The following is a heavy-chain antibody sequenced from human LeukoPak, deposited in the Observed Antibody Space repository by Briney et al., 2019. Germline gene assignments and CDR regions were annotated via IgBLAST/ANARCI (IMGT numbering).Heavy chain of an antibody. J-gene: IGHJ4*02. CDR1: GGSISSGDYY. V-gene: IGHV4-30-4*01. Sequence: SQTLSLTCTVSGGSISSGDYYWSWIRQPPGKGLEWIGYIYYSGSTYYNPSLKSRGTVSLDTSKNQFSLRLSSVTVADTAVYYCARAIASSGSRLFDYWGQGTLVTVSS. CDR3: ARAIASSGSRLFDY. D-gene: IGHD3-10*01. CDR2: IYYSGST.